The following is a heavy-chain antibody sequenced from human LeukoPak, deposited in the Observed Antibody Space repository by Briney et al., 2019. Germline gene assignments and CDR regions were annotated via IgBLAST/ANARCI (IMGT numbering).Heavy chain of an antibody. CDR3: AILNDYGNYGFDN. D-gene: IGHD4-11*01. CDR2: TRYDGSDK. Sequence: GGSLRLSCAASGFIFSNYGMHWVRRAPGKGLEWVAFTRYDGSDKYYADSVKGRFTISRDNSKNTLYLQMSSLRAEDTAVYYCAILNDYGNYGFDNWGQGTLVTVSS. V-gene: IGHV3-30*02. CDR1: GFIFSNYG. J-gene: IGHJ4*02.